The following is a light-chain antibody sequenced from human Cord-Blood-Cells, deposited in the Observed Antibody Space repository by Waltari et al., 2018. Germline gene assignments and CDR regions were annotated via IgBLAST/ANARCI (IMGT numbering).Light chain of an antibody. V-gene: IGLV1-44*01. CDR2: SNN. CDR3: AAWDDSLNGWV. CDR1: SSNIGRNT. Sequence: QSVLTQPPSASGTPGQRVTISCSGSSSNIGRNTVNWYQQLPGTAPKLLIYSNNQRPSGVPYRFSCSKSCTSTLLAISGLQSEDEADYYCAAWDDSLNGWVFGGGTKLTVL. J-gene: IGLJ3*02.